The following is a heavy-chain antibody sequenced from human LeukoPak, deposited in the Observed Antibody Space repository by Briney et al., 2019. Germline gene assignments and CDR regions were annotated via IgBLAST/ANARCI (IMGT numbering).Heavy chain of an antibody. V-gene: IGHV3-23*01. CDR3: ARDPDLDYYDSSHFDY. CDR1: GFTFSNYA. Sequence: SGGSLRLSCAASGFTFSNYAMSWVRQAPGKGLEWVSAISGSGGKTYYADSVKGRFTISRDNAKNSLYLQMNSLRAEDTAVYYCARDPDLDYYDSSHFDYWGQGTLVTVSS. D-gene: IGHD3-22*01. CDR2: ISGSGGKT. J-gene: IGHJ4*02.